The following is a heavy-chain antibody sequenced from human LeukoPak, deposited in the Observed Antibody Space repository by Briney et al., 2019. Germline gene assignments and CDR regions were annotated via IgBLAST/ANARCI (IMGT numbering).Heavy chain of an antibody. Sequence: GGSLRLSCAASGFPFSSYAMSWVRQAPGKGLEWVSTISGAGAGTYYAYSVKGRFTVSRDNYRNTVYLQMNSLRAEDTAVYYCAKDLWKYQLRTLDYWGQGTLVTVSS. D-gene: IGHD2-2*01. J-gene: IGHJ4*02. CDR2: ISGAGAGT. CDR1: GFPFSSYA. CDR3: AKDLWKYQLRTLDY. V-gene: IGHV3-23*01.